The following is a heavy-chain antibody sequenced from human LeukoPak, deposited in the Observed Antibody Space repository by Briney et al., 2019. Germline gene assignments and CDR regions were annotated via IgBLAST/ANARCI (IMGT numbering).Heavy chain of an antibody. V-gene: IGHV1-2*02. J-gene: IGHJ3*02. CDR1: VYSLTGHY. CDR3: ARNFWFGECSDAFDM. Sequence: GASVKVSCKASVYSLTGHYMHWVRQAPGKGLEWVGWINPKSGGTNYAQKFQGRVTMTRDTSISTAYMDMSSLRSDDTAVYYCARNFWFGECSDAFDMWGQGTMVTVSS. CDR2: INPKSGGT. D-gene: IGHD3-10*01.